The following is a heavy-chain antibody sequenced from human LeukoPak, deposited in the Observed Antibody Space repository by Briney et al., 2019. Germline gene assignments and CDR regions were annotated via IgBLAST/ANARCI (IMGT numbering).Heavy chain of an antibody. Sequence: PGGSLRLSCAASGFTFSNAWMSWVRQAPGKGLEWVGRIKSKTDGGTTDYAAPVKGRFTISRDDSKNTLYLQMNSLRAEDTAVYYCAKVWRGNYYDYWGQGTLVTVSS. D-gene: IGHD1-1*01. CDR1: GFTFSNAW. CDR3: AKVWRGNYYDY. V-gene: IGHV3-15*01. J-gene: IGHJ4*02. CDR2: IKSKTDGGTT.